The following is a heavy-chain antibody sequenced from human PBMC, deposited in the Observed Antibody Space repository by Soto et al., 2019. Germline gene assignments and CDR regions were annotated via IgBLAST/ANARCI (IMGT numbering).Heavy chain of an antibody. CDR2: IKKDGSRN. J-gene: IGHJ4*02. CDR3: TMNQY. Sequence: GGSLRLSCAASGFICSDCWMGWVRQAPGKGPEWVANIKKDGSRNNYVDSVKGRFTISRDDAKNSLFMQMNGLRVEDAAVYYCTMNQYWGQGT. CDR1: GFICSDCW. V-gene: IGHV3-7*01.